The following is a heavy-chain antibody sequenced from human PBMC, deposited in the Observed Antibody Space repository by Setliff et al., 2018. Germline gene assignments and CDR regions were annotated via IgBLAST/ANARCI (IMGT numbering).Heavy chain of an antibody. CDR2: ISSSSTI. J-gene: IGHJ4*02. Sequence: GGSLRLSCAASGFTFSPYSMNWVRQAPGKGLEWVSYISSSSTIYYADSVKGRFTISRDNAKNSLYLQMNSLRAEDTAVYYCARERGGYCSGGSCRAMDYWGQGTLVTVSS. CDR1: GFTFSPYS. CDR3: ARERGGYCSGGSCRAMDY. V-gene: IGHV3-48*01. D-gene: IGHD2-15*01.